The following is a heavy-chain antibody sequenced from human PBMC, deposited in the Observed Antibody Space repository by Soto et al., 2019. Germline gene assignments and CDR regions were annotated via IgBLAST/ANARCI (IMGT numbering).Heavy chain of an antibody. J-gene: IGHJ5*02. D-gene: IGHD3-22*01. Sequence: QVQLVQSGAEVKKPGSSVKVSCKTSGGTLSNRAISWVRQAPGQGLEWMGGIIPMFGTRDYAQKFQGRVTITADPSTSTAYLELSGLTSDDTAVYYCARDGSDYSTSGHYDPWGQGTLVTVSS. CDR1: GGTLSNRA. V-gene: IGHV1-69*01. CDR2: IIPMFGTR. CDR3: ARDGSDYSTSGHYDP.